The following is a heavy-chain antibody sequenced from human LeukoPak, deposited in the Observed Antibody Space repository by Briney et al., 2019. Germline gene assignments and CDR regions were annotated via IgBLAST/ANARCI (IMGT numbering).Heavy chain of an antibody. J-gene: IGHJ3*02. CDR1: GDSVSSGGYY. Sequence: SETLSLTCSVSGDSVSSGGYYWNWIRQPAGKGLEWVGRIYPSGTTNSNPSLKSRVTISVDTSKNQFSVNLSSVTAADSAVYYCARGDYLDGFDIWGHGTMVTVSS. D-gene: IGHD4-11*01. CDR2: IYPSGTT. V-gene: IGHV4-61*02. CDR3: ARGDYLDGFDI.